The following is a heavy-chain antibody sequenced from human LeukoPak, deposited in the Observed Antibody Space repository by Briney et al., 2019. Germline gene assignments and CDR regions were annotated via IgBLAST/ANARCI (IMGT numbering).Heavy chain of an antibody. CDR1: GLAFSAYK. V-gene: IGHV3-74*01. J-gene: IGHJ5*02. CDR2: ISTDGYTT. Sequence: GGSMRLSCAASGLAFSAYKMHWVRHAPRKGLVWVSRISTDGYTTDYADSVKGRFTISRDNAENTLYLQMNSLRAEDTGVYYCAPQQAYSPYNWFDPWGQGTLVTVSS. D-gene: IGHD5-12*01. CDR3: APQQAYSPYNWFDP.